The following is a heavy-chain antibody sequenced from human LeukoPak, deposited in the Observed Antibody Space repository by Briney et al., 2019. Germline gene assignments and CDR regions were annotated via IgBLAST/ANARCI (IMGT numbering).Heavy chain of an antibody. J-gene: IGHJ6*02. Sequence: GASLKISCKGSGYSFSSYWTGWGRPLPGKGRGWGGIFYPGDSDTRYSPSFKGQVTFSADKSISTAYLQRSSLKASDTAMYYCARSAFGVFSHYYGMDVWGLGTTVTVSS. D-gene: IGHD3-16*01. V-gene: IGHV5-51*01. CDR2: FYPGDSDT. CDR1: GYSFSSYW. CDR3: ARSAFGVFSHYYGMDV.